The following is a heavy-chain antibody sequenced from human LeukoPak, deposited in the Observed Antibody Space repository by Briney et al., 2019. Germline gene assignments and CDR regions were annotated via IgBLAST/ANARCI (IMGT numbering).Heavy chain of an antibody. D-gene: IGHD3-22*01. V-gene: IGHV4-34*01. CDR3: ARGRQDVNMILVVMAGVSYYLDV. CDR2: MSPSGSS. CDR1: GGSFSDYY. Sequence: PSETLSLTCAVYGGSFSDYYWTWIRQTPGKGLEWIGEMSPSGSSNYNPSLKSRVTISVDTSKNQFSLKLRSATAADTAVYYCARGRQDVNMILVVMAGVSYYLDVWSKGTTVTVS. J-gene: IGHJ6*03.